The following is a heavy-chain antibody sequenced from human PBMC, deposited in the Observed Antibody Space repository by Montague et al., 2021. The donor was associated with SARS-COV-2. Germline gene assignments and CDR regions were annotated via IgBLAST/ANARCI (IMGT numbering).Heavy chain of an antibody. CDR1: GFSLSTSKMC. CDR3: ARSAPSSGGSCFSCWFDP. J-gene: IGHJ5*02. CDR2: IDWSDGK. Sequence: VKPTQTLTLTCTFSGFSLSTSKMCVSWIRQSPGKALEWLALIDWSDGKYYNTSLKTRLTISEDPSKNQVVLTMTNMDPVDTATYFCARSAPSSGGSCFSCWFDPWGQGTLVIVSS. D-gene: IGHD2-15*01. V-gene: IGHV2-70*01.